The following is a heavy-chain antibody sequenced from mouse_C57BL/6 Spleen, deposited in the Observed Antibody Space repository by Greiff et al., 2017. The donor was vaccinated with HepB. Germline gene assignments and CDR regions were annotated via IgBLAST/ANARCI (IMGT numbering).Heavy chain of an antibody. CDR1: GFTFSDYG. CDR3: ARRVYDGYYGAMDY. Sequence: EVKLVESGGGLVKPGGSLKLSCAASGFTFSDYGMHWVRQAPEKGLEWVAYISSGSSTIYYADTVKGRFTISRDNAKNTLFLQMTSLRSEDTAMYYWARRVYDGYYGAMDYWGQGTSVTVSS. CDR2: ISSGSSTI. D-gene: IGHD2-3*01. J-gene: IGHJ4*01. V-gene: IGHV5-17*01.